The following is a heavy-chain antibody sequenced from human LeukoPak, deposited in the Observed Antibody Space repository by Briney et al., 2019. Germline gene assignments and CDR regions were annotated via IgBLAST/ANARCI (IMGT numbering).Heavy chain of an antibody. CDR1: GGSTSSGDYY. D-gene: IGHD3-10*01. V-gene: IGHV4-30-4*01. CDR3: AREELLWFGELGVGWFDP. J-gene: IGHJ5*02. CDR2: IYYSGST. Sequence: SETLSLTCTVSGGSTSSGDYYWSWIRQPPGKGLEWIGYIYYSGSTYYNPSLKSRVTISVDTSKNQFSLKLSAVTAADTAVYYCAREELLWFGELGVGWFDPWGQGTLVTVSS.